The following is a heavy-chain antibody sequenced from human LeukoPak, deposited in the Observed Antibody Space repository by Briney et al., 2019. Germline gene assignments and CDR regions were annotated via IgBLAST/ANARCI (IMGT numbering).Heavy chain of an antibody. CDR3: AKVGTSWEELWYNWFDP. V-gene: IGHV3-30*18. D-gene: IGHD5-18*01. Sequence: GGSLRLSCAASGFTFSSYGFHWVRQAPGKGLEWMVAISPDGSKTSFADSARGRFTISRDNSKNTIYLQMDSLRPEDTAVYCCAKVGTSWEELWYNWFDPWGQGTLVTVSS. CDR1: GFTFSSYG. J-gene: IGHJ5*02. CDR2: ISPDGSKT.